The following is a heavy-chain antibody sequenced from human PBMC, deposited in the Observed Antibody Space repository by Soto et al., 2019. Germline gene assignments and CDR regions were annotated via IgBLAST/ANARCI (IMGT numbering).Heavy chain of an antibody. CDR1: GGSISSSSYY. CDR2: IYYSGST. D-gene: IGHD6-13*01. CDR3: ARDGAAAGYYYYGMDV. V-gene: IGHV4-39*02. J-gene: IGHJ6*02. Sequence: SETLSLTCTVSGGSISSSSYYWGWIRQPPGKGLEWIGSIYYSGSTYYNPSLKSRVTISVDTSKNQFSLKLSSVTAADTAVYYCARDGAAAGYYYYGMDVWGQGTTVTVS.